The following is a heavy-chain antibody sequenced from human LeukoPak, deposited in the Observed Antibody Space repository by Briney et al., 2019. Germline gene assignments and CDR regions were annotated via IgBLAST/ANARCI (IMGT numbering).Heavy chain of an antibody. CDR3: ATFSLRGTGGFDP. CDR1: GYSFTNYW. V-gene: IGHV5-51*01. D-gene: IGHD1-14*01. CDR2: IFPADYDT. Sequence: GESLKISCKGSGYSFTNYWIGWVRQMPGKGLEWMGIIFPADYDTRYSPSFQGQVTISADKTINTAFLQWNNLKASDTAMYYCATFSLRGTGGFDPWGQGTLVTVSS. J-gene: IGHJ5*02.